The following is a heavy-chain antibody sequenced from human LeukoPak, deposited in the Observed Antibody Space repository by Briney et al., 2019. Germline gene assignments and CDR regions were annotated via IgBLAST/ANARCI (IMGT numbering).Heavy chain of an antibody. V-gene: IGHV4-39*01. Sequence: PSETLSLTCTVSGGSISSSSYYWGWLRQPPGKGLEWIGSIYYSGSTYYNPSLKSRVTISVDTSKNQFSLKLSSVTAADTAVYYCARHPPRLTMIVVVTPSSAFDIWGQGTMVTVSS. D-gene: IGHD3-22*01. CDR3: ARHPPRLTMIVVVTPSSAFDI. CDR1: GGSISSSSYY. J-gene: IGHJ3*02. CDR2: IYYSGST.